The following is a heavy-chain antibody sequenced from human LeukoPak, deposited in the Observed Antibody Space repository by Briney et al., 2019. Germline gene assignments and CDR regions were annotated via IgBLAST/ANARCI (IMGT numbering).Heavy chain of an antibody. CDR3: AKDWDYYDSSGYYFDAFDI. J-gene: IGHJ3*02. CDR1: GFTFSSYW. Sequence: GGSLRLSCAASGFTFSSYWMSWVRQAPGKGLEWVSAISGSGGSTYYADSVKGRFTISRDNSKNTLYLQMNSLRAEDTAVYYCAKDWDYYDSSGYYFDAFDIWGQGTMVTVSS. CDR2: ISGSGGST. D-gene: IGHD3-22*01. V-gene: IGHV3-23*01.